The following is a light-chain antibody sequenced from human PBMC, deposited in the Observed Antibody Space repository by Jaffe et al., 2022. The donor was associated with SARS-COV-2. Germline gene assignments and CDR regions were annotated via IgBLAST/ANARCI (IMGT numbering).Light chain of an antibody. CDR3: MQALQTGPFT. CDR2: LGS. CDR1: QSLLHSNGYNY. Sequence: DIVMTQSPLSLPVTPGEPASISCRSSQSLLHSNGYNYLDWYLQKPGQSPQLLIYLGSNRASGVPDRFSGSGSGTDFTLKISRVEAEDVGVYYCMQALQTGPFTFGPGTKVDIK. J-gene: IGKJ3*01. V-gene: IGKV2-28*01.